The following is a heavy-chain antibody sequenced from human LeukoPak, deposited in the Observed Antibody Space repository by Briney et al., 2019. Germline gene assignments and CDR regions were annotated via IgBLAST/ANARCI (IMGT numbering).Heavy chain of an antibody. V-gene: IGHV4-39*07. CDR3: ARDLPRKYYYDSSGYQVDV. CDR2: IYYSGST. J-gene: IGHJ6*04. D-gene: IGHD3-22*01. Sequence: KPSETLSLTCTVSGGSISSSSYYWGWIRQPPGKGLEWIGSIYYSGSTYYNPSLKSRVTISVDTSKNQFSLKLSSVTAADTAVYYCARDLPRKYYYDSSGYQVDVWGKGTTVTVSS. CDR1: GGSISSSSYY.